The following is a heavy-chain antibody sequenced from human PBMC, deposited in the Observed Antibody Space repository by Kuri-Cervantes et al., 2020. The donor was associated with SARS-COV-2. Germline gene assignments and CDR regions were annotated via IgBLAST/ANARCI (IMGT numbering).Heavy chain of an antibody. Sequence: SETLSLTCAVYGGSFSGYYWSWIRQPPGKGLEWIGEINHSGSTNYNPSLKSRVTISVDTSKNQFSLKLSSVTAADTAVYYCARVGDYYGSGGVDYWGQGTLVTVSS. V-gene: IGHV4-34*01. CDR3: ARVGDYYGSGGVDY. J-gene: IGHJ4*02. D-gene: IGHD3-10*01. CDR2: INHSGST. CDR1: GGSFSGYY.